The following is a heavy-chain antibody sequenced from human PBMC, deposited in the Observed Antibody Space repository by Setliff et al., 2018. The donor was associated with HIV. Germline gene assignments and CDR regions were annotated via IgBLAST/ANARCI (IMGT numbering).Heavy chain of an antibody. CDR2: IYPGDSNT. Sequence: GESLKISCQGSGYSFISYWIGWVRQMPGKGLEWMGIIYPGDSNTKYSPSFQGQVTLSVDKSISTAYLQWSSLKASDTTMYYCAGSFGGARGIDIWGQGTMVTVSS. V-gene: IGHV5-51*01. D-gene: IGHD1-26*01. CDR1: GYSFISYW. J-gene: IGHJ3*02. CDR3: AGSFGGARGIDI.